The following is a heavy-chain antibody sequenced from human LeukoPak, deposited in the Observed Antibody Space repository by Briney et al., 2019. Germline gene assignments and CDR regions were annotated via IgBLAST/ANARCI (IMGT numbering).Heavy chain of an antibody. Sequence: PGGSLRLSCAASGFTFDDYAMHWVRHAPGKGLEWVSGISWNSGSIGYADSVKGRFTISRDNAKNSLYLQMNSLRAEDMALYYCAKGGSVAPHYMDVWGKGTTVTVSS. V-gene: IGHV3-9*03. D-gene: IGHD2-15*01. CDR2: ISWNSGSI. CDR3: AKGGSVAPHYMDV. CDR1: GFTFDDYA. J-gene: IGHJ6*03.